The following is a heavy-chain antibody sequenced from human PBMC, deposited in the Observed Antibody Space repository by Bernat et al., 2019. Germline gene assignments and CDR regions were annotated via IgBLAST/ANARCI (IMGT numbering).Heavy chain of an antibody. V-gene: IGHV4-39*01. CDR1: GDSISSSTYY. J-gene: IGHJ3*02. D-gene: IGHD3-10*01. Sequence: QLQLQESGPGLVKPSETLSLTCTVSGDSISSSTYYWGWIRQPPGKGLEWIGSVSNSESTYYNPSLKSRVTISVGTSKNQFSLKLNSVTAADTAVFYCARQRSGSYYMDAFDIWGQGTMVTVSS. CDR2: VSNSEST. CDR3: ARQRSGSYYMDAFDI.